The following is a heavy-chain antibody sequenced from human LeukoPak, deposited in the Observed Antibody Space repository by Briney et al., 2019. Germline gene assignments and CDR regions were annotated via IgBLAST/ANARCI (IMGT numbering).Heavy chain of an antibody. Sequence: GGSLRLSCAASGFTFSSYALHWVRQAPGKGLEYVSGISVNGDSTYYADFVKGRFTISRDNSRNTLNLQMGGLRAEDTAVYYCAKGGHYGDSRRSLNYYYYGMDVWGQGTTVTVSS. D-gene: IGHD4-17*01. CDR2: ISVNGDST. J-gene: IGHJ6*02. CDR3: AKGGHYGDSRRSLNYYYYGMDV. CDR1: GFTFSSYA. V-gene: IGHV3-64*02.